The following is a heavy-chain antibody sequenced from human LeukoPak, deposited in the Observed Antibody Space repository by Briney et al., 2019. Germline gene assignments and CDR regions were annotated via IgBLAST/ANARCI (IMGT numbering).Heavy chain of an antibody. D-gene: IGHD1-1*01. CDR1: GGSISSYY. CDR3: ARAGVPGLFDY. V-gene: IGHV4-59*01. J-gene: IGHJ4*02. CDR2: IYYSGST. Sequence: SETPSLTCTVSGGSISSYYWSWIRQPPGKGLEWIGYIYYSGSTNYNPSLKSRVTISVDTSKNQFSLKLSSVTAADTAVYYCARAGVPGLFDYWGQGTLVTVSS.